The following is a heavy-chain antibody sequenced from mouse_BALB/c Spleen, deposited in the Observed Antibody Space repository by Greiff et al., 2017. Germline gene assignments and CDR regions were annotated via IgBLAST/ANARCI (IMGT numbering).Heavy chain of an antibody. V-gene: IGHV1-55*01. CDR1: GYNFTSYW. CDR3: ARKRLGLHYYAMDY. D-gene: IGHD3-1*01. Sequence: QVQLQQSGAELVKPGTSVKLSCKASGYNFTSYWINWVKLRPGQGLEWIGDIYPGSGSTNYNEKFKSKATLTVDTSSSTAYMQLSSLASEDSALDYCARKRLGLHYYAMDYWGQGTSVTVSS. J-gene: IGHJ4*01. CDR2: IYPGSGST.